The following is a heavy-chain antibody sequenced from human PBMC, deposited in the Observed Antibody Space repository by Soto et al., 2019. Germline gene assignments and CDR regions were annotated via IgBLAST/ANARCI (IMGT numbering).Heavy chain of an antibody. CDR2: IYYSGST. D-gene: IGHD4-17*01. CDR3: ARRYGDASDY. V-gene: IGHV4-59*08. CDR1: GGSISSYY. J-gene: IGHJ4*02. Sequence: QVQLQESGPGLVKPSETLSLTCTVSGGSISSYYWSWIRQPPGKGLEWIGYIYYSGSTNYNPSLKSRATISVDTSKNQFSLKLSSVTAADTAVYYCARRYGDASDYWGQGTLVTVSS.